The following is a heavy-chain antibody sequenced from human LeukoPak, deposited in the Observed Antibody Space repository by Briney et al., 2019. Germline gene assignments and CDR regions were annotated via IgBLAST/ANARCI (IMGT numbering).Heavy chain of an antibody. D-gene: IGHD3-16*01. CDR2: IIPIFGTA. Sequence: GSSVKVSCKASGGTFRSYAISWVRQAPGQGLEWMGGIIPIFGTANYAQKFQGRVTITADESTSTAYMELSSLRAEDTAVYYCARGWGSYALYYGMDVWGQGTTVTVSS. CDR3: ARGWGSYALYYGMDV. CDR1: GGTFRSYA. J-gene: IGHJ6*02. V-gene: IGHV1-69*01.